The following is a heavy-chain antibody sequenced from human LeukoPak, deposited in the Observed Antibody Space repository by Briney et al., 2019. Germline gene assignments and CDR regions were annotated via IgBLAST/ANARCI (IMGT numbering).Heavy chain of an antibody. D-gene: IGHD2-15*01. CDR1: GFTFSSYE. J-gene: IGHJ4*02. Sequence: PGGSLRLSCAASGFTFSSYEMSWVRQAPGKGLEWVSVIYSGGSTYYADSVKGRFTISRDNSKNTLYLQMNSLRAEDTAVYYCARDRGGPRYYFDYWGQGTLVTVSS. CDR2: IYSGGST. V-gene: IGHV3-53*01. CDR3: ARDRGGPRYYFDY.